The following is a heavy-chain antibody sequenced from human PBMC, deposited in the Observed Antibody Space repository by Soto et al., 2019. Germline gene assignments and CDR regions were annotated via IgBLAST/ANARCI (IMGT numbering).Heavy chain of an antibody. D-gene: IGHD4-4*01. CDR3: ATDLYSNYEASYYYYYVMDV. CDR1: GFTFSSYG. CDR2: IWYDGSNK. J-gene: IGHJ6*02. Sequence: GGSLRLCCAASGFTFSSYGMHWVRQAPGKGLEWVAVIWYDGSNKYYADSVKGRFTISRDNSKNTLYLQMNSLRAEDTAVYYCATDLYSNYEASYYYYYVMDVSAQRTTVTVSS. V-gene: IGHV3-33*01.